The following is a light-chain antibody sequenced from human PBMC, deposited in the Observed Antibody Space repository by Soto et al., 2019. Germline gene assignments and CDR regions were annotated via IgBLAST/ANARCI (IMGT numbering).Light chain of an antibody. CDR1: QSLVHRDGTTY. CDR2: KVS. J-gene: IGKJ5*01. Sequence: DVVVTQSPLSLPVTLGQAASISCSSSQSLVHRDGTTYLSCFRQRPGQSPRLLIYKVSNREAGVPDRFSGSGSGTDFTLKISRVEAEDVGLYYCMQGSHWPPITFGQGTRLEMK. CDR3: MQGSHWPPIT. V-gene: IGKV2-30*02.